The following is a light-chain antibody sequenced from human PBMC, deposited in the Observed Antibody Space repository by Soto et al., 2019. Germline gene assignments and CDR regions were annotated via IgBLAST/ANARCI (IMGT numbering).Light chain of an antibody. Sequence: EFVLTQSPGTLSLSPGERATLSCRASQSVTNNQFAWFRQKPGQAPRLLIYGASTRATGIPARFSGSGSGTEFTLTISSLQSEDFGVYFCQQYKDWPTTFGQGTKVDIK. V-gene: IGKV3-15*01. CDR3: QQYKDWPTT. J-gene: IGKJ1*01. CDR1: QSVTNN. CDR2: GAS.